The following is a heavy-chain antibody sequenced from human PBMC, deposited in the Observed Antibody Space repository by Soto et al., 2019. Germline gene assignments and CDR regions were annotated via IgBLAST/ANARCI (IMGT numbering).Heavy chain of an antibody. V-gene: IGHV4-31*03. Sequence: QVQLQESGPGLVKPSQTLSLTCTVSGGSISSGGYYWSWIRQHPGKGLEWIGYIYYSGSTYYNPSLKSRVTISVDTSKNQFSLKLSSVTAADTAVYYCASTPYCTNGVCYEGGQGWFDPWGQGTLVTVSS. CDR3: ASTPYCTNGVCYEGGQGWFDP. D-gene: IGHD2-8*01. CDR1: GGSISSGGYY. CDR2: IYYSGST. J-gene: IGHJ5*02.